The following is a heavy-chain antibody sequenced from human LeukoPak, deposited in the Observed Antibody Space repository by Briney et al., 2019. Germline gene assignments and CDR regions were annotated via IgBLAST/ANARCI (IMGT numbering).Heavy chain of an antibody. Sequence: PGGSLRLSCAASGFTFSNYAMNWVRQAPGKGLEWVSGVSDSGTMTYYARSVKGRFTTSRDNSKNTVYLQMNSLRAEDTAIYYCAKYSRYDYVGQIDYWGQGTLVTVSS. D-gene: IGHD4-17*01. V-gene: IGHV3-23*01. CDR1: GFTFSNYA. CDR3: AKYSRYDYVGQIDY. J-gene: IGHJ4*02. CDR2: VSDSGTMT.